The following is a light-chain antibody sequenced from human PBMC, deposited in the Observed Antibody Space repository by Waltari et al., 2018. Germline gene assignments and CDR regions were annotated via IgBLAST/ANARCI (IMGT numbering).Light chain of an antibody. CDR1: QGITSS. CDR3: QQYSSTLLIT. Sequence: DIQLTQSPASLSASVRDIATIHCRASQGITSSLAWYQQQPGKAPKLLVFAASRLQSGVPSRFSGSGSGTQYTLTISNLQPEDFATYYCQQYSSTLLITFGGGTKVEIK. V-gene: IGKV1-NL1*01. J-gene: IGKJ4*01. CDR2: AAS.